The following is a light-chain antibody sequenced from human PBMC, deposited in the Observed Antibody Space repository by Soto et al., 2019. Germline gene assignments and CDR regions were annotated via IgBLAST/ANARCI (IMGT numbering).Light chain of an antibody. CDR3: NSYTTSSTLV. Sequence: QSVLTQPASVSGSPGQSITISCTGTPRDIGGYNFVSWYQQYPGKAPRLIIFEVSSRPSGVSNRFSGSKSGNTASLTISGLQSEDEADYYCNSYTTSSTLVFGTGTKVTVL. J-gene: IGLJ1*01. V-gene: IGLV2-14*01. CDR1: PRDIGGYNF. CDR2: EVS.